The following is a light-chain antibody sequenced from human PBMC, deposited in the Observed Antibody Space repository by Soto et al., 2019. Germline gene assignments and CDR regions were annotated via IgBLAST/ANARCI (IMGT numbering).Light chain of an antibody. V-gene: IGLV2-14*01. CDR3: SSYTSSSTQV. J-gene: IGLJ1*01. CDR1: SSDVGGYNY. Sequence: QSALTQPAAVSGSPGQSITISCTGTSSDVGGYNYVSWYQQHPGKAPKLMIYEVSYRPSGASNRFSGSKSGNTASLTISGLQAEDEADYYCSSYTSSSTQVFGPGTTLTVL. CDR2: EVS.